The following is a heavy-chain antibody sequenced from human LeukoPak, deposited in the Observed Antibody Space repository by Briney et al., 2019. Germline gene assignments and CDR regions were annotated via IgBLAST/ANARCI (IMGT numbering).Heavy chain of an antibody. D-gene: IGHD2-15*01. Sequence: GGSLRLSCAASGFTFSSYSMNWVRQAPGKGLEWVSYISSSSSTIYYADSVKGRFTISRDNAKNSPYLQMNSLRAEDTAVYYCARGHCSGGSCYLYNYWGQGTLVTVSS. CDR3: ARGHCSGGSCYLYNY. J-gene: IGHJ4*02. CDR2: ISSSSSTI. CDR1: GFTFSSYS. V-gene: IGHV3-48*01.